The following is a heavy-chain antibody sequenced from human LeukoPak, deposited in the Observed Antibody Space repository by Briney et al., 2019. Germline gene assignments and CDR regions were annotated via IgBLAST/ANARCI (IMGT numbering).Heavy chain of an antibody. J-gene: IGHJ4*02. CDR3: ARTRYSSSYHAFDN. CDR1: GGSISSSNW. D-gene: IGHD3-3*01. V-gene: IGHV4-4*02. CDR2: IYHSGST. Sequence: PSETLSLTCAVSGGSISSSNWWSWVRQPPGKGLEWIGEIYHSGSTNYNPSLKSRVTISVDKSKNQFSLKLSSVTAADTAVYYCARTRYSSSYHAFDNWGQRTLVTVSS.